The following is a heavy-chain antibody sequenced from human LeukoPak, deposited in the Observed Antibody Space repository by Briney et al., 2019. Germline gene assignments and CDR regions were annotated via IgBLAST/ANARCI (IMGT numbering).Heavy chain of an antibody. CDR3: ARMGGAPQG. Sequence: GGSLRLSCAASGFAFSSFEMTWVRQPPGKGLEWIANIGASGSPIFYADSVKGRFTVFRDNAESSLYLHMNSLRVENTAVYYCARMGGAPQGWGLGALVTVSP. D-gene: IGHD2-21*01. CDR2: IGASGSPI. CDR1: GFAFSSFE. J-gene: IGHJ4*02. V-gene: IGHV3-48*03.